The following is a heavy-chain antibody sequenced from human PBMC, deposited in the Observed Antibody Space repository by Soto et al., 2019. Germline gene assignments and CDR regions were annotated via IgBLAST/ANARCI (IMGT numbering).Heavy chain of an antibody. Sequence: QVQLQQWGAGLLKPSETLSLTCAVYGGSFSGYYWSWIRQPPGKGLEWIGEINHSGSTNYNPSLKSRVTISVDTSKNQFSLKLSSVTAADPAVYYCARRGYSSPTGYHYRFWGQGTLVTVSS. V-gene: IGHV4-34*01. J-gene: IGHJ4*02. CDR2: INHSGST. D-gene: IGHD6-13*01. CDR1: GGSFSGYY. CDR3: ARRGYSSPTGYHYRF.